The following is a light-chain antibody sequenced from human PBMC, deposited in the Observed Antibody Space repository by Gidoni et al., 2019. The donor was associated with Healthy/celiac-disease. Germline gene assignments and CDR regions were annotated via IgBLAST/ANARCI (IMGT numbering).Light chain of an antibody. V-gene: IGKV3-11*01. J-gene: IGKJ2*01. CDR1: QSVSSY. CDR3: QQRSNWPMYN. CDR2: AAS. Sequence: EIVLTQSPATLSLSPGERATLSCRASQSVSSYLAWYQQKPGQAPRLLIYAASNRATGLPARFSGSGSGTDFTLTISSLEPEDFAVYYCQQRSNWPMYNFGQGTKLEIK.